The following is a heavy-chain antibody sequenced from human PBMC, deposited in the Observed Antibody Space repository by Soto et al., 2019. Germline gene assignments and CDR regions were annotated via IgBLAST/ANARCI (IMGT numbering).Heavy chain of an antibody. V-gene: IGHV4-39*01. CDR1: GGSISSSSYY. CDR2: IYYSGST. CDR3: ARHHSGYDLGRYYYYYMDV. Sequence: PSETLSLTCTVSGGSISSSSYYWGWIRQPPGKGLEWIGSIYYSGSTYYNPSLKSRVTISVDTSKNQFSLKLSSVTAADTAVYYCARHHSGYDLGRYYYYYMDVWGKGTTVTVSS. J-gene: IGHJ6*03. D-gene: IGHD5-12*01.